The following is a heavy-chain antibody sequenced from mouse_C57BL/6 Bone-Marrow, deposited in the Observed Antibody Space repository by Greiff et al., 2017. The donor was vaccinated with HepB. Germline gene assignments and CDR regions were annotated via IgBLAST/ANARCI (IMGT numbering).Heavy chain of an antibody. V-gene: IGHV5-17*01. Sequence: EVKVEESGGGLVKPGGSLKLSCAASGFTFSDYGMHWVRQAPEKGLEWVAYISSGSSTIYYADTVKGRFTISRDNAKNTLFLQMTSLRSEDTAMYYCARRGGSLYYYAMDYWGQGTSVTVSS. CDR3: ARRGGSLYYYAMDY. CDR1: GFTFSDYG. D-gene: IGHD1-1*01. CDR2: ISSGSSTI. J-gene: IGHJ4*01.